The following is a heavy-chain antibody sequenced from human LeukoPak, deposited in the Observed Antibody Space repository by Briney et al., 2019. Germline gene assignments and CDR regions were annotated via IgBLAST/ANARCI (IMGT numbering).Heavy chain of an antibody. CDR1: GFTFDDYG. CDR2: INWNGGST. J-gene: IGHJ6*02. V-gene: IGHV3-20*04. Sequence: GGSLRLSCAAPGFTFDDYGMSWVRQAPGKGLEWVSGINWNGGSTGYADSVKGRFTISRDNAKNSLYLQMNSLRAEDTALYYCAREPGIAVAGTGYYYYYGMDVWGQGTTVTVSS. CDR3: AREPGIAVAGTGYYYYYGMDV. D-gene: IGHD6-19*01.